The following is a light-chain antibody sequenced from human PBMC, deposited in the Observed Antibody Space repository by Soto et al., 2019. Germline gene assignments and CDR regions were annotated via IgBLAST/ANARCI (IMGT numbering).Light chain of an antibody. Sequence: DIQMTQSPSSLSASVGDRVTITCQASQDISNYLNWYQQKPGKAPKLLIYDASNLETGVPSRFSGSRSGTDFTFTISSLQPEDIATYYCQQYDNLPPITVGQGTRLEIK. V-gene: IGKV1-33*01. CDR2: DAS. CDR1: QDISNY. J-gene: IGKJ5*01. CDR3: QQYDNLPPIT.